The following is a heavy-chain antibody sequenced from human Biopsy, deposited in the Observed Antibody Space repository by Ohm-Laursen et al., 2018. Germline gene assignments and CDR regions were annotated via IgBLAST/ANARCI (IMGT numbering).Heavy chain of an antibody. Sequence: SLRLSCAASGFTFSSHAMSWVRQAPGKGLEWVSVISGSGGNTHYADSVKGRFTISRDNSKNTLFLQMKSLRAEDTAIYYCGRRPFFDYWSAYYVDHWGQGALVTVSS. D-gene: IGHD3-3*01. CDR2: ISGSGGNT. J-gene: IGHJ5*02. CDR1: GFTFSSHA. V-gene: IGHV3-23*01. CDR3: GRRPFFDYWSAYYVDH.